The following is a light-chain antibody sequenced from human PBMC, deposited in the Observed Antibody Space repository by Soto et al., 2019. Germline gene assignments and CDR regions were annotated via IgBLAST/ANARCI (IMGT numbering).Light chain of an antibody. CDR1: SSDVGGYNY. CDR3: SSYTTSITYV. Sequence: QSVLTQPASVSGSPGQSITISCTGTSSDVGGYNYVSWYQQHPGKAPKLMLYEVSNRPSGVSSRFSGSKSGNPASLAISGLQAEDEADYCCSSYTTSITYVFGTGTKLTVL. J-gene: IGLJ1*01. CDR2: EVS. V-gene: IGLV2-14*01.